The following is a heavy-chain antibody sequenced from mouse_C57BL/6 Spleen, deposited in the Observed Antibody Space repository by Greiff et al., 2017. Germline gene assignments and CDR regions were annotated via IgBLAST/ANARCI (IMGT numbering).Heavy chain of an antibody. CDR1: GYTFTDYY. D-gene: IGHD2-4*01. CDR3: ARFYYDYDEGPYYFDY. J-gene: IGHJ2*01. V-gene: IGHV1-26*01. CDR2: INPNNGGT. Sequence: EVQLQQSGPELVKPGASVKISCKASGYTFTDYYMNWVKQSHGKSLEWIGDINPNNGGTSYNQKFKGKATLTVDKSSSTAYMELRSLTSEDSAVYYCARFYYDYDEGPYYFDYWGQGTTLTVSS.